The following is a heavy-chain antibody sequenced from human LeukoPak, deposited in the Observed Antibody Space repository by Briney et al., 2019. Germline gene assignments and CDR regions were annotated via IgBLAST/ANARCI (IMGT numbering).Heavy chain of an antibody. D-gene: IGHD5-18*01. CDR2: TSNSGTAI. CDR1: GFTFSSYE. CDR3: ARAGYSMDTEYFQH. Sequence: GGSLRLSCAASGFTFSSYEMNWVRQAPGKGLEWVSYTSNSGTAIYYADSVKGRFTISRDNAKSSLYLQMNSLRAEDTAVYYCARAGYSMDTEYFQHWGQGTLVTVSS. J-gene: IGHJ1*01. V-gene: IGHV3-48*03.